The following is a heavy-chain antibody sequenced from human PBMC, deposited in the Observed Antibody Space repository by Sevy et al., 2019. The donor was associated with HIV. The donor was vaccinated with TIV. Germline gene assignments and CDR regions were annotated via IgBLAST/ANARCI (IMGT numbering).Heavy chain of an antibody. CDR1: GFSYSSYG. CDR2: IQYDGSNK. CDR3: VKEGGGEGGDH. D-gene: IGHD2-21*01. V-gene: IGHV3-30*02. Sequence: GGSLRLSCAASGFSYSSYGMHWVRQAPGKGLEWVAYIQYDGSNKDYADSVKGPFTISRDNSKNTLDLQVNSLRVEDTAVYYCVKEGGGEGGDHWGQGTLVTVSS. J-gene: IGHJ4*02.